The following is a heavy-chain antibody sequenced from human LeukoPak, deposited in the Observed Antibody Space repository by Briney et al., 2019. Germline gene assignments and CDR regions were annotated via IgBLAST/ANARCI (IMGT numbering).Heavy chain of an antibody. CDR3: ATGDPYSFDY. Sequence: GASVKVSCKAFGHTSNTYGISWVRQAPGQGLEYMGWISTYNGHTNYAQKFQDRVTMTAETSTNTGYMELRSLRSGDTAVYYCATGDPYSFDYWGQGTLVTVAS. CDR2: ISTYNGHT. V-gene: IGHV1-18*01. D-gene: IGHD4-17*01. J-gene: IGHJ4*02. CDR1: GHTSNTYG.